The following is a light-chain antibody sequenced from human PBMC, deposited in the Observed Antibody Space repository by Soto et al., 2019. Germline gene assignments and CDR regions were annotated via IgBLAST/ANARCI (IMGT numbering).Light chain of an antibody. Sequence: EIVMTQSPATLSVSPGERATLSCRASQSINSDLAWYQQRPGQAPRFLIYGASARATGIPARFSGSGSGTVFTLTISSLQSEDFAVYYCQQYNDWPRTFGQGTKLEI. V-gene: IGKV3-15*01. J-gene: IGKJ2*01. CDR3: QQYNDWPRT. CDR1: QSINSD. CDR2: GAS.